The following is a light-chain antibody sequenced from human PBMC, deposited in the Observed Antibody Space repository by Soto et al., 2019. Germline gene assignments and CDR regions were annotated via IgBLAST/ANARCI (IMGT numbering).Light chain of an antibody. J-gene: IGLJ2*01. CDR3: SSYTTCNTVL. Sequence: QSALTQPASVSGSPGQSITISCTGTSSDVGAYNYVSWYQHHPGKAPKLMIYEVSNRPSGVSNRFSGSKSGNTASLTISELQAEDDADYYGSSYTTCNTVLFGGGTKVTVL. CDR1: SSDVGAYNY. V-gene: IGLV2-14*01. CDR2: EVS.